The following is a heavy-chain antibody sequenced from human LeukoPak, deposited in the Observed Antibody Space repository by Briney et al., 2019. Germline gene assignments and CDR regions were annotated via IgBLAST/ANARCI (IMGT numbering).Heavy chain of an antibody. CDR3: AREALRMGRAFDI. J-gene: IGHJ3*02. Sequence: SETLSLTCAVYGVSLSGYYWSWIRQPPGKGLEWIGEVNHSGSTNQNPSLQSRVTISADTSKDQFSLKVTSLTAADTAVYYCAREALRMGRAFDIWGHGTLVTVSS. CDR2: VNHSGST. V-gene: IGHV4-34*01. D-gene: IGHD3-10*01. CDR1: GVSLSGYY.